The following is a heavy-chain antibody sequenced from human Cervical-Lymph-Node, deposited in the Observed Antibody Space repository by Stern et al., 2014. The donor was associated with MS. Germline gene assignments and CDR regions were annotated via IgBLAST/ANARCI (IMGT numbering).Heavy chain of an antibody. Sequence: EVQLEESGGGLVKPGGSLRLSCAASGFTFSSYSMNWVRQAPGKGLEWVSSISSSSSYIYYADSVKGRFTIPRDNAKNSLYLQMNSRRAEDTAVYYCASHYCSGGSCYHGVDYWGQGTLVTVSS. V-gene: IGHV3-21*01. CDR1: GFTFSSYS. CDR3: ASHYCSGGSCYHGVDY. J-gene: IGHJ4*02. CDR2: ISSSSSYI. D-gene: IGHD2-15*01.